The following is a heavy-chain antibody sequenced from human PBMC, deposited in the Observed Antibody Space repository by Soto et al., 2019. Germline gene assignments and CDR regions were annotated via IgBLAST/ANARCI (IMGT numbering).Heavy chain of an antibody. Sequence: GGSLRLSCAASGFTFSNAWMSWVRQAPGKGLEWVGRIKSKTDGGTTDYAAPVRGRFTISRDDSKNTLYLQMNSLKTEGTAVYYCTPGLGDWNLDYLGPGTLGTVSS. CDR3: TPGLGDWNLDY. CDR2: IKSKTDGGTT. CDR1: GFTFSNAW. D-gene: IGHD1-1*01. J-gene: IGHJ4*02. V-gene: IGHV3-15*01.